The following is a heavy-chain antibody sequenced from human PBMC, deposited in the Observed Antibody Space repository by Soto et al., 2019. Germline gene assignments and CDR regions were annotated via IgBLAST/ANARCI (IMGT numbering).Heavy chain of an antibody. D-gene: IGHD2-15*01. CDR1: GGSISSGGNY. Sequence: QVQLQESGPGLVKPSQTLSLTCTVSGGSISSGGNYWSWIRQHPGKGLEGIGYIYYSGSTYYNPSLKSRGTIAVDTSKNQFSVKLSSVTAADTAVYYCARDPSVANYWYFDLWGRGTLVTVSS. J-gene: IGHJ2*01. CDR2: IYYSGST. CDR3: ARDPSVANYWYFDL. V-gene: IGHV4-31*03.